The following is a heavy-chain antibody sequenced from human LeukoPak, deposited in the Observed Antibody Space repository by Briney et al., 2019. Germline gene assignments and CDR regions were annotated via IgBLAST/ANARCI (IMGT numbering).Heavy chain of an antibody. CDR3: ARGSNFWSGYYSDY. J-gene: IGHJ4*02. CDR1: GGSISSYY. CDR2: IYYSGST. V-gene: IGHV4-59*01. Sequence: PSETLSLTCTVSGGSISSYYWSWIRQPPGEGLEWIGYIYYSGSTNYNPSLKSRVTISVDTSKNQFSLKLSSVTAADTAVYYCARGSNFWSGYYSDYWGQGTLVTVSS. D-gene: IGHD3-3*01.